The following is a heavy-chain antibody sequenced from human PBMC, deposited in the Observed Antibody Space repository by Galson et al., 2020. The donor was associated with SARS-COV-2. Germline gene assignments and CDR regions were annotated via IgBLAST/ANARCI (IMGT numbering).Heavy chain of an antibody. D-gene: IGHD3-3*01. J-gene: IGHJ6*02. V-gene: IGHV4-39*01. CDR2: IYYSGST. CDR1: GGSISSSSYY. Sequence: SETLSLTCTVSGGSISSSSYYWGWIRQPPGKGLEWIGSIYYSGSTYYNPSLKSRVTISVDTSKNQFSLKLSSVTAADTAVYYCAKHDFWSGYATYYYYGMDVWGQGTTVTVSS. CDR3: AKHDFWSGYATYYYYGMDV.